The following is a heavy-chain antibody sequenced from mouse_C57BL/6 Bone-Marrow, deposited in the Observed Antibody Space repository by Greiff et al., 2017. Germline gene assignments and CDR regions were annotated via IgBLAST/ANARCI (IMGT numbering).Heavy chain of an antibody. V-gene: IGHV1-64*01. CDR2: IHPNSGST. D-gene: IGHD2-4*01. CDR1: GYTFTSYW. CDR3: AIDDDGLYAMDY. J-gene: IGHJ4*01. Sequence: QVQLQQPGAELVKPGASVKLSCKASGYTFTSYWMHWVKQRPGQGLEWIGMIHPNSGSTNYNEKFKSKATLTVDKSSSTAYMQLSSLTSEDAAVYFCAIDDDGLYAMDYWGQGTSVTVSS.